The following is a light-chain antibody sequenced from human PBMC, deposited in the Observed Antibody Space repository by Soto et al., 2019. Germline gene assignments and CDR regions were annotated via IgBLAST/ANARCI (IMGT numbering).Light chain of an antibody. V-gene: IGKV3-20*01. CDR1: QSVSSNY. Sequence: EIVLTQSPGTLSLSPGERATLSCRASQSVSSNYLAWYQQKPGQAPRLLMYGASSRATGIPDRFSGSGSGIDFTLNISRLEPEDFSVYYCQQYGTSPVTFGGGTKVEIK. CDR2: GAS. J-gene: IGKJ4*01. CDR3: QQYGTSPVT.